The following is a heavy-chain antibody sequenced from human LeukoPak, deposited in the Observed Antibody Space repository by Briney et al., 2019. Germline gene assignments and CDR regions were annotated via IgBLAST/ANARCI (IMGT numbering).Heavy chain of an antibody. V-gene: IGHV1-2*02. J-gene: IGHJ4*02. D-gene: IGHD2-8*01. CDR1: GYTFTGYY. CDR3: ARDLVLMVFAIEGGFDY. CDR2: INPNSGGT. Sequence: WASVKVSCKASGYTFTGYYMHWVRQAPGQGLEWMGWINPNSGGTNYAQRFQGRVTMTRDTSISTAYMELSRLRSDDTAVYYCARDLVLMVFAIEGGFDYWGQGTLVTVSS.